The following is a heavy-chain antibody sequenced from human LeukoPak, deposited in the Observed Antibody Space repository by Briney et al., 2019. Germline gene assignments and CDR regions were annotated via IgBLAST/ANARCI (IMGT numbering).Heavy chain of an antibody. CDR1: GYTFTAYY. D-gene: IGHD1-26*01. Sequence: ASVKVSCKASGYTFTAYYIHWVRQAPGQGLEWMGRINPNSGGTNYAQKFQGRVTMTRDTSISTAYMELSRLRSDDTAVYFCARPWEITMSERSYNWFDSWGQGTLVAVSS. CDR2: INPNSGGT. V-gene: IGHV1-2*02. CDR3: ARPWEITMSERSYNWFDS. J-gene: IGHJ5*01.